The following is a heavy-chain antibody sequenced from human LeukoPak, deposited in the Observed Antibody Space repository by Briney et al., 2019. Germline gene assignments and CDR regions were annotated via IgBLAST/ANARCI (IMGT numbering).Heavy chain of an antibody. Sequence: SETLSLTCAVSGYSISSNNWWAWIRQPPGKGLEWIGYIYYSGNTYYNPYNPSLTSRVTMSVDTSKNQFSLKLDSVTDTDTAMYYCARNQAVAANRGAFDIWGQGTMVTVSS. D-gene: IGHD6-19*01. CDR2: IYYSGNT. V-gene: IGHV4-28*01. J-gene: IGHJ3*02. CDR1: GYSISSNNW. CDR3: ARNQAVAANRGAFDI.